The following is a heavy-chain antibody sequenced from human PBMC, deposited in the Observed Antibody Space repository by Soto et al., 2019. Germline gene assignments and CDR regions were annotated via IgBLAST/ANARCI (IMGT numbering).Heavy chain of an antibody. D-gene: IGHD6-19*01. V-gene: IGHV3-15*01. CDR2: VNRKTDGGKI. CDR3: SPDSSGGEFDC. CDR1: GFIFINSW. Sequence: GGSLRLSCAGSGFIFINSWMNWVRQSPGKGLEWVGRVNRKTDGGKIEYAAPVKGRFTISRDDSKNTMFLQMNSLKIEDTAVYYCSPDSSGGEFDCWGQGTLVTVSS. J-gene: IGHJ4*02.